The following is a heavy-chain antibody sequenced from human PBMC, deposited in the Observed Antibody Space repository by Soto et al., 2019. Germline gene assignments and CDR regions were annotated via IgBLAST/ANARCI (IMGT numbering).Heavy chain of an antibody. D-gene: IGHD3-22*01. Sequence: GWSLRLSCAASGFTFSSYGVHWVRQAPGKGLEWVASVSYDGSNKHYADSVKGRFTISRDNSRNTLDLQMNSLRAEDTAVYYCAKDTYYYDRSGYYTYDHWGQGT. J-gene: IGHJ4*02. CDR2: VSYDGSNK. V-gene: IGHV3-30*18. CDR3: AKDTYYYDRSGYYTYDH. CDR1: GFTFSSYG.